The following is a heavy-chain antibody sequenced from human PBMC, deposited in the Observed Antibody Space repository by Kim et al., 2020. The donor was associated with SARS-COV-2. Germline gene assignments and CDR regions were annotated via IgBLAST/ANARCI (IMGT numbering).Heavy chain of an antibody. Sequence: GGSLRLSCAASGFPFSAYGMSWVRQPPGRGLEWVSSIEQDGSDKDYVDSVKDRFTISRNNSKSSLFLQINSLRVDDTALYFCALGYPATLANHFDHWG. CDR2: IEQDGSDK. V-gene: IGHV3-7*01. CDR1: GFPFSAYG. J-gene: IGHJ4*01. D-gene: IGHD1-1*01. CDR3: ALGYPATLANHFDH.